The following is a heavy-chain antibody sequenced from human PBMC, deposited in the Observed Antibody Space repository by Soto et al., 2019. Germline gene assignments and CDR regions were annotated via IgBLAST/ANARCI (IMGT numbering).Heavy chain of an antibody. Sequence: EVQLVESGGGLVQPGGSLRLSCAASGFTFSSYSMNWVRQAPGKGLAWVSYISSSSSTIYYADSVKGRFTISRDKAKNSLYLQMNSLRAEDTAVYYCARASTRYSSGWTDAVDIWGQGTMVTVSS. CDR3: ARASTRYSSGWTDAVDI. CDR1: GFTFSSYS. CDR2: ISSSSSTI. D-gene: IGHD6-19*01. J-gene: IGHJ3*02. V-gene: IGHV3-48*01.